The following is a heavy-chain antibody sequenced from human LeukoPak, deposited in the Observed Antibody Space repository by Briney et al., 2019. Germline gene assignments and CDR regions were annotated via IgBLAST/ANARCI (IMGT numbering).Heavy chain of an antibody. J-gene: IGHJ4*02. Sequence: RASVKVSCKASGGTFSSYAISWVRQAPGQGLEWMGGIIPIFGTANYAQKFQGRVTITADKSTSTAYMELSSLRSEDTAVYYCARVVSSSPPEPGYFDYWGQGTLVTVSS. D-gene: IGHD6-13*01. CDR3: ARVVSSSPPEPGYFDY. V-gene: IGHV1-69*06. CDR1: GGTFSSYA. CDR2: IIPIFGTA.